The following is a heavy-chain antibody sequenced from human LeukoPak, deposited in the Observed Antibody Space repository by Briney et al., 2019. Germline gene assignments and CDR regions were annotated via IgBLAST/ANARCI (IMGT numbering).Heavy chain of an antibody. CDR2: ISGSGGST. CDR3: XXXXXXXVAATIWAYFDY. D-gene: IGHD2-15*01. Sequence: GGTLRLSCAASGFTFSSYGMSWVRQAPGKGLEWVSAISGSGGSTYYADSVKGRFTISRDNSKNTLYLQMNSLRAEDTAVYYXXXXXXXXVAATIWAYFDYWGQGTLVTVSS. J-gene: IGHJ4*02. CDR1: GFTFSSYG. V-gene: IGHV3-23*01.